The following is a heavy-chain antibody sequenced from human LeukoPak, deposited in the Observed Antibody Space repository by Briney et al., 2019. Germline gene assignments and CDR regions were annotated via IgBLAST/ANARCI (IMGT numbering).Heavy chain of an antibody. D-gene: IGHD3-16*01. CDR2: INPNSGGT. J-gene: IGHJ4*02. V-gene: IGHV1-2*02. CDR1: GYTFSGYY. Sequence: ASVKVSCKASGYTFSGYYMHWVRQAPGQGLEWMGWINPNSGGTKYVQKFQGRLTMTRDTSISTAYMELSRLRSDDTAAYYCASGSLASYFDHWGQGTLVTVSS. CDR3: ASGSLASYFDH.